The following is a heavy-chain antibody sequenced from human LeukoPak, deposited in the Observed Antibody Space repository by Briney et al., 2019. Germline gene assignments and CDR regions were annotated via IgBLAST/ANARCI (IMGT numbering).Heavy chain of an antibody. CDR1: SVSMRSSSYN. V-gene: IGHV4-39*07. J-gene: IGHJ5*02. CDR2: ISYTGNT. CDR3: ARAKKFTLWFGESTLAFDP. D-gene: IGHD3-10*01. Sequence: SETLSLTCTVSSVSMRSSSYNWGWVRQTPGEGLEWIGTISYTGNTYYNPSLKSRVFMSVDKSKSQFSLKLESVTAADTVVYFCARAKKFTLWFGESTLAFDPWGPGALVTVSS.